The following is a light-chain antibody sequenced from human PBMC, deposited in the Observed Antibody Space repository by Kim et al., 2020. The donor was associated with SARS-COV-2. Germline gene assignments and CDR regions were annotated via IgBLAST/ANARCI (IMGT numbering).Light chain of an antibody. V-gene: IGKV1-39*01. J-gene: IGKJ1*01. CDR1: KSVSTY. CDR2: SAS. Sequence: ASGRDRVTITCRGSKSVSTYLNWFQQRPGNATKRLIYSASTLQTGVSARISGTGGGKEVTLTISSLQPEDVATYYCQQSNSMPWTFGLGTKVDIK. CDR3: QQSNSMPWT.